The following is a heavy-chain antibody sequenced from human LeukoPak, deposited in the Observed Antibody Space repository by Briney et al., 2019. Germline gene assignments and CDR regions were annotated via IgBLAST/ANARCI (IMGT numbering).Heavy chain of an antibody. Sequence: GGSLRLSCAASGFTFDDYAMHWVRQAPGKGLEWVSGISWNSGSIGYADSVKGRFTISRDNAKNSLYLQMNSLRAEDMALYYCAKSPYGSGTVRVTYFDYWGQGTLVTVSS. D-gene: IGHD3-10*01. CDR2: ISWNSGSI. CDR3: AKSPYGSGTVRVTYFDY. CDR1: GFTFDDYA. J-gene: IGHJ4*02. V-gene: IGHV3-9*03.